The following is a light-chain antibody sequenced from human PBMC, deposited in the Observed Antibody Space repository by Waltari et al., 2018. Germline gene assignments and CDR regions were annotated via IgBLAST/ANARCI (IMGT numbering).Light chain of an antibody. Sequence: DIVMTQTPLSLPVTPGEPASISCRSSQSLLDSDDGNTYLDWYLQKPGQSPQLLIYTLSYRASGVPDRFSGSGSGTDFTLTISRLDPEDFAVYFCQQYGNSPGTFGQGTKVEIK. CDR1: QSLLDSDDGNTY. CDR3: QQYGNSPGT. CDR2: TLS. J-gene: IGKJ1*01. V-gene: IGKV2-40*01.